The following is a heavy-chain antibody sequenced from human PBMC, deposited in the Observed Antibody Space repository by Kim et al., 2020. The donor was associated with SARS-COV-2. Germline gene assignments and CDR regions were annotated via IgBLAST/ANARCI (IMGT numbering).Heavy chain of an antibody. CDR1: GYTFTSYG. CDR2: ISAYNGNT. Sequence: ASVKVSCKASGYTFTSYGISWVRQAPGQGLEWMGWISAYNGNTNYAQKLQGRVTMTTDTSTNTAYMELRSLRSDDTAVYYCARYGDWPYYYYGMDVWGQGTTVTVSS. D-gene: IGHD4-17*01. J-gene: IGHJ6*02. V-gene: IGHV1-18*01. CDR3: ARYGDWPYYYYGMDV.